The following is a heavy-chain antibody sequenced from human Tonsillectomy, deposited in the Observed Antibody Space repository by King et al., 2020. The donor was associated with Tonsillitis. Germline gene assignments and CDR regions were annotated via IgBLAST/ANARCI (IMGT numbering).Heavy chain of an antibody. Sequence: VQLVESGGGLIQPGGSLRLSCAASGFTISTNYMSWVRQAPWKRLWSVSIIYSSGRTFYADSVRGRFTISRDDSKNTVYLQMNSLRDEDTAVYYCARETCNSTSCSGFDYWGQGTLVTVSS. D-gene: IGHD2-2*01. CDR2: IYSSGRT. V-gene: IGHV3-53*01. CDR3: ARETCNSTSCSGFDY. CDR1: GFTISTNY. J-gene: IGHJ4*02.